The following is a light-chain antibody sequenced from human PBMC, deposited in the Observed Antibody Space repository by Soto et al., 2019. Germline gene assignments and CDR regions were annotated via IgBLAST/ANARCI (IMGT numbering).Light chain of an antibody. Sequence: QSVLTQPASVSGSPGQSITISCTGTSSDVGKYNLVSWYQQHPGNAPKLIIFEVSKRPSGVPDRFSGSKSGNTASLTVSGLQAEDEADYYCSSYTGSSNYVFGTGTKLTVL. CDR3: SSYTGSSNYV. CDR2: EVS. V-gene: IGLV2-14*02. J-gene: IGLJ1*01. CDR1: SSDVGKYNL.